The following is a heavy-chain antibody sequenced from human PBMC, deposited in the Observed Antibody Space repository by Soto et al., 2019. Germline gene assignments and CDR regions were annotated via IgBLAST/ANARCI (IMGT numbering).Heavy chain of an antibody. J-gene: IGHJ4*02. Sequence: SETLSLTCTVSGGSISSGGYYWSWIRQHPGKGLEWIGYIYYSGSTYYNPSLKSRVTISVDTSKNQFSLKLSSVTAADTAVYYCARRGSSSWYGYWGQGTLLTVSS. V-gene: IGHV4-39*01. CDR1: GGSISSGGYY. D-gene: IGHD6-13*01. CDR2: IYYSGST. CDR3: ARRGSSSWYGY.